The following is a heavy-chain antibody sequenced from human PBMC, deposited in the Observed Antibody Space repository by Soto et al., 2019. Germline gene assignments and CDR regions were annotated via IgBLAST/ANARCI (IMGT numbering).Heavy chain of an antibody. V-gene: IGHV4-59*01. CDR1: GGSISSYY. CDR3: ARDAGMGYSSGWVDY. D-gene: IGHD6-19*01. J-gene: IGHJ4*02. Sequence: QVQLQESGPGLVKPSETLSLTCTVSGGSISSYYWSWIRQPPGKGLEWIGYIYYSGSTNYNPSLKSRVTISVDTSKNQFSRKLSSVTAADTAVYYCARDAGMGYSSGWVDYWGQGTLVTVSS. CDR2: IYYSGST.